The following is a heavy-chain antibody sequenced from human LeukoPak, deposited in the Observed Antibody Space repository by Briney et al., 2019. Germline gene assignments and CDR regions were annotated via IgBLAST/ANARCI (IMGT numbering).Heavy chain of an antibody. Sequence: SETLSLTCTASGGSISSGSYYWNWRRQPAGKGLEWIGRHTSGSINYNPSLKSRVTISVDTSKNQLSLMLTSVTAADTAVYYCAGVKKFDYWGQGILVTVSS. V-gene: IGHV4-61*02. CDR2: HTSGSI. D-gene: IGHD2-8*01. CDR1: GGSISSGSYY. J-gene: IGHJ4*02. CDR3: AGVKKFDY.